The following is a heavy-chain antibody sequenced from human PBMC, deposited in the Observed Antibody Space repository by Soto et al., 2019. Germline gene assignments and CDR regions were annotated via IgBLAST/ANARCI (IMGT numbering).Heavy chain of an antibody. Sequence: DVQLVESVGGLGQPGRSLRLSCAASGFKFSDYWMSWVRQAPGKGLEWVGNIKHDTSEAHYADSVKGRFTITRDNIKNFLFLQMNGLRSDDTASYYCARDGLLFSGPYRPSRFDYWGLGTLVTVSS. J-gene: IGHJ4*02. CDR3: ARDGLLFSGPYRPSRFDY. CDR2: IKHDTSEA. V-gene: IGHV3-7*03. D-gene: IGHD3-16*02. CDR1: GFKFSDYW.